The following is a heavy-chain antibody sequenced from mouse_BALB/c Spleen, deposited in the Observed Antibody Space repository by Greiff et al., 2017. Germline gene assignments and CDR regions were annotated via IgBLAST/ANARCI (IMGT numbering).Heavy chain of an antibody. Sequence: QVQLQQSGPGLVAPSQSLSITCTVSGFSLTGYGVNWVRQPPGKGLEWLGMIWGDGSTDYNSALKSRLSISKDNSKSQVFLKMNSLQTDDTAMYYCARNWNYGSSSAWFAYWGQGTLVTVSA. V-gene: IGHV2-6-7*01. D-gene: IGHD1-1*01. CDR2: IWGDGST. CDR3: ARNWNYGSSSAWFAY. CDR1: GFSLTGYG. J-gene: IGHJ3*01.